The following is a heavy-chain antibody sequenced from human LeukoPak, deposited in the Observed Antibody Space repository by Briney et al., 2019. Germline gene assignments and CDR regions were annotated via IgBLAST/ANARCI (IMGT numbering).Heavy chain of an antibody. V-gene: IGHV3-30-3*01. J-gene: IGHJ4*02. D-gene: IGHD1-1*01. CDR1: GFTFSSYA. Sequence: PGGSLRLSCAASGFTFSSYAMHWVRQAPGKGLEWVAVISYDGSNNYYADSVKGRFTISRDNSEHTLSLQMNSLRVEDTAVYYCVRELERRFDYWGLGALVTVSS. CDR3: VRELERRFDY. CDR2: ISYDGSNN.